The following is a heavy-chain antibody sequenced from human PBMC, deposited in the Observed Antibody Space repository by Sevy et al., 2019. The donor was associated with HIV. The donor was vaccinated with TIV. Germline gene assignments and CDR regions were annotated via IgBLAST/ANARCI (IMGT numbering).Heavy chain of an antibody. V-gene: IGHV4-59*01. CDR3: ARAMYQLVEGDYSDY. CDR2: IYYSGST. CDR1: GGSISSYY. D-gene: IGHD2-2*01. J-gene: IGHJ4*02. Sequence: SETLSLTCTVSGGSISSYYWSWIRQPPGKGLEWIGYIYYSGSTNYNPSLKSRVTISVDTSKNQFSLKLSSVTAADTAVYYCARAMYQLVEGDYSDYWGQGTLVTVSS.